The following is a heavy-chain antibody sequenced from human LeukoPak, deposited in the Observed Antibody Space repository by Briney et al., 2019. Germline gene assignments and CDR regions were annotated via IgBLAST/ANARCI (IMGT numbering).Heavy chain of an antibody. J-gene: IGHJ4*02. CDR3: ARRAGAYSHPYDY. Sequence: GGSLRLSCTVSGFTVSSNSMSWVRQAPGKGLEWVSFIYSDNTHYSDSVKGRFTISRDNSKNTLYLQMNSLRAEDTAVYYCARRAGAYSHPYDYWGLGTLVTVSS. V-gene: IGHV3-53*01. CDR1: GFTVSSNS. CDR2: IYSDNT. D-gene: IGHD4/OR15-4a*01.